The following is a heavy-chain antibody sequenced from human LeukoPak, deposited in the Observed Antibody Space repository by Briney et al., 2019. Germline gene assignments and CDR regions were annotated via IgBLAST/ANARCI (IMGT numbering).Heavy chain of an antibody. Sequence: GGSLRLSCTASGFTFSTYAMSWVRQAPGKGLEWVSGISGSGGSTYYADSVKGRFTISRDNSKNTLFLQMNSLSAEDTAVYYCAKGYSTHYEYWGQGTLVTVSS. CDR1: GFTFSTYA. J-gene: IGHJ4*02. CDR3: AKGYSTHYEY. V-gene: IGHV3-23*01. D-gene: IGHD5/OR15-5a*01. CDR2: ISGSGGST.